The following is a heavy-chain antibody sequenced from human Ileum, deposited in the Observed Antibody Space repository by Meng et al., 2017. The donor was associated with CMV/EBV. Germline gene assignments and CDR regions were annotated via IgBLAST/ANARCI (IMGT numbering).Heavy chain of an antibody. CDR3: ARALGLGAVMPNYDAFDL. D-gene: IGHD6-19*01. Sequence: GESLKISCAASGFTFSSYEMNWVRQAPGKGLEWVSYISSSGSTIYYADSVKGRFTISRDNSHNTLYLQTHSLRAEDTAVYYCARALGLGAVMPNYDAFDLWGQGTVVTVSS. V-gene: IGHV3-48*03. CDR1: GFTFSSYE. J-gene: IGHJ3*01. CDR2: ISSSGSTI.